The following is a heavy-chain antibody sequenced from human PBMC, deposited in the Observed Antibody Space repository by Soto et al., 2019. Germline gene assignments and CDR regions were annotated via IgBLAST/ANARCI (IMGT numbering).Heavy chain of an antibody. D-gene: IGHD3-3*01. V-gene: IGHV4-30-4*01. CDR1: GGSISSGDYF. CDR3: ARDDGYYPLYDY. J-gene: IGHJ4*02. Sequence: QVRLQESGPGLVKPSQTLSLTCTVSGGSISSGDYFWSWVRQPPGKGLEWIGYIYYTGSTSYNPSLKSRITMSVVTSKNQFSLKVSSVTAADTAVYFCARDDGYYPLYDYWGQGTLVTVSS. CDR2: IYYTGST.